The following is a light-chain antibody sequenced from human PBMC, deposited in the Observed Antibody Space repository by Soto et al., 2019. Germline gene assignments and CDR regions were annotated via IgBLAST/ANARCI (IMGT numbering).Light chain of an antibody. Sequence: EIVSTQSPATLSIFHEKRATLSCRASQSVNIHLAWYQQKPGQPPRFLIYGASARATGIPAKFSGSGSGTEFTLTLSSLQSEDFAVYYCQQYNKWQRTFGEGTMV. J-gene: IGKJ1*01. CDR3: QQYNKWQRT. CDR1: QSVNIH. V-gene: IGKV3D-15*01. CDR2: GAS.